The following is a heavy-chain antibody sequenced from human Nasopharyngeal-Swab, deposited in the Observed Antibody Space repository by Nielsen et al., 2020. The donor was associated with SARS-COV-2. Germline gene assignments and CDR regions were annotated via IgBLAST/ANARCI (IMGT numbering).Heavy chain of an antibody. J-gene: IGHJ4*02. Sequence: SETLSLTCTVSGGSISSGGYYWSWIRQHPGKGLEWIGYIHYSGSTYYNPSLESRVTISVDTSKNQFSLKLSSVTAADTAVYYCARDCGGDYCSGGSCPCLWGQGTLVTVSS. D-gene: IGHD2-15*01. CDR3: ARDCGGDYCSGGSCPCL. CDR2: IHYSGST. V-gene: IGHV4-31*03. CDR1: GGSISSGGYY.